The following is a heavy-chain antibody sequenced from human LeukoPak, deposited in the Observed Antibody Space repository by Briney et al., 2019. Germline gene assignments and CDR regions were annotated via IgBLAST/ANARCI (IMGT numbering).Heavy chain of an antibody. CDR3: ARLSGFGAFRYYYMDV. CDR1: GGTFSSYA. J-gene: IGHJ6*03. D-gene: IGHD3-3*01. CDR2: IIPIFGTA. Sequence: ASVKVSCKASGGTFSSYAISLVRQAPGQGLEWMGRIIPIFGTANYAQKFQGRVTITTDESTSTAYMELSSLRSEDTAVYYCARLSGFGAFRYYYMDVWGKGTTVTVSS. V-gene: IGHV1-69*05.